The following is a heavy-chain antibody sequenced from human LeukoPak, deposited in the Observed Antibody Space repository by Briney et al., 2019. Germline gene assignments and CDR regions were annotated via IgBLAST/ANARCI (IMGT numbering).Heavy chain of an antibody. D-gene: IGHD3-3*01. CDR2: ISGSGGST. CDR3: AKDKGVLRFLEWLTYYFDY. V-gene: IGHV3-23*01. CDR1: GFTFSSYA. J-gene: IGHJ4*02. Sequence: GRSLRLSCAASGFTFSSYAMSWVRQAPGKGLEWVSAISGSGGSTYYADSVKGRFTISRDNSKNTLYLQMNSLRAEDTAVYYCAKDKGVLRFLEWLTYYFDYWGQGTLVTVSS.